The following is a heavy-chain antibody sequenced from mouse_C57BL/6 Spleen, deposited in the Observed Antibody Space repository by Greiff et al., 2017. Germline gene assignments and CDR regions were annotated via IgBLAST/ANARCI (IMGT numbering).Heavy chain of an antibody. Sequence: QVQLKQPGAELVKPGASVKLSCKASGYTFTSYWMHWVKQRPGQGLEWIGMIHPNSGSTNYNEKFKSKATLTVDKSSSTAYMQLSSLTSEDSAVYYCARPLYYYGSNWYFDVWGTGTTVTVSS. CDR1: GYTFTSYW. J-gene: IGHJ1*03. D-gene: IGHD1-1*01. CDR2: IHPNSGST. V-gene: IGHV1-64*01. CDR3: ARPLYYYGSNWYFDV.